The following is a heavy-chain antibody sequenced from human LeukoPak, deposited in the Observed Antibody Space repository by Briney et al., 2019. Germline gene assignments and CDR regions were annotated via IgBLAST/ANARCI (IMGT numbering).Heavy chain of an antibody. CDR2: IYHSGST. CDR1: GGSISSGGYY. CDR3: ARGGRSYMGAFDI. V-gene: IGHV4-30-2*01. J-gene: IGHJ3*02. Sequence: SETLSLTCTVSGGSISSGGYYWSWIRQPPGKGLEWIGYIYHSGSTYYNPSLKSRVTISVDRSKNQFSLKLSSVTAADTAVYYCARGGRSYMGAFDIWGQGTMVTVSS. D-gene: IGHD1-26*01.